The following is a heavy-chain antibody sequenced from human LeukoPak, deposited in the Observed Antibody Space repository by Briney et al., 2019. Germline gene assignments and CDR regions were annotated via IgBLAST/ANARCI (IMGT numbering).Heavy chain of an antibody. CDR2: FRGVGGTT. V-gene: IGHV3-23*01. Sequence: GGSLRLSCAASEFTFSTYAMSWVRQAPGKGLEWVSSFRGVGGTTYSADSVMGRFTISRDNSKTTLYLQMNSLRAEDTAVYYCAKENWVYNWKYDSSGSGINYWGQGTRVTVSS. D-gene: IGHD3-22*01. CDR3: AKENWVYNWKYDSSGSGINY. J-gene: IGHJ4*02. CDR1: EFTFSTYA.